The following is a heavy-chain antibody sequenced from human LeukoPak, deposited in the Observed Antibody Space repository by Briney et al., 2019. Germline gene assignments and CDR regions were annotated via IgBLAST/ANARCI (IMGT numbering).Heavy chain of an antibody. CDR2: ISGSGGTT. CDR3: AGSKWGADFDY. CDR1: GFTFSSYA. J-gene: IGHJ4*02. Sequence: PGGSLRLSCAASGFTFSSYAMSWVRQAPGKGLEWVSAISGSGGTTYSADSVKGRFSISRDNSKNTLYLEMNNLRAEDTAVYYCAGSKWGADFDYWGQGTLVTVSS. D-gene: IGHD1-26*01. V-gene: IGHV3-23*01.